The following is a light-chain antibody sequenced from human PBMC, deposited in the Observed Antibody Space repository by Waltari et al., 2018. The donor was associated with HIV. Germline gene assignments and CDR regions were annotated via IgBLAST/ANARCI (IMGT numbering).Light chain of an antibody. CDR1: SRGFGGSNY. CDR3: CAYAGSYTL. J-gene: IGLJ3*02. CDR2: DVT. Sequence: QSALTQPRSVSGSPGQPVTISCTGTSRGFGGSNYVSWYQQHPNKAPKLMIYDVTKRPSGVPDRFSGSKSGNTASLTISGLQADDEADYYCCAYAGSYTLFGGGTKVTVL. V-gene: IGLV2-11*01.